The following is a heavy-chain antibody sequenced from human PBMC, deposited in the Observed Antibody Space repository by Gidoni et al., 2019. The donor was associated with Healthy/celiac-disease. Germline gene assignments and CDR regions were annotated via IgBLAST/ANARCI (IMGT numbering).Heavy chain of an antibody. CDR2: IYYSGST. Sequence: QVQLQESGPGLVKPSETLSLTCTVSGGSISSYYWSWIRQPPGKGLEWIGYIYYSGSTNYNPSLKSRVTISVDTSKNQFSLKLSSVTAADTAVYYCARPSGSGWLFDAFDIWGQGTMVTVSS. V-gene: IGHV4-59*01. CDR1: GGSISSYY. CDR3: ARPSGSGWLFDAFDI. J-gene: IGHJ3*02. D-gene: IGHD6-19*01.